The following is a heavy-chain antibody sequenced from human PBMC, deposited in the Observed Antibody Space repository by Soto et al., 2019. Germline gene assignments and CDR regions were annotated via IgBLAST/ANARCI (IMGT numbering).Heavy chain of an antibody. J-gene: IGHJ6*02. CDR1: GGSISSGDYY. Sequence: SETLSLTCTVSGGSISSGDYYWSWIRQPPGKGLEWIGYIYYSGSTYYNPSLKGRVTISVDTSKNQFSLKLSSVTAADTAVYYCARDRGSSGWTYYYGMAVWGQGTTVTVSS. CDR2: IYYSGST. CDR3: ARDRGSSGWTYYYGMAV. V-gene: IGHV4-30-4*01. D-gene: IGHD6-19*01.